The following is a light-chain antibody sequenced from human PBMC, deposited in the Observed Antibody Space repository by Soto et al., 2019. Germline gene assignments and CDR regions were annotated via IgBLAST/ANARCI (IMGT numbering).Light chain of an antibody. Sequence: QSVLTQAPSASGTPGQRVTISCSGSNSNIGSNTVSWYQQVPGTAPKVLIYNNDHRPSGVPDRLSGSKSGTSASLAIGGLQSEDEADYYCAAWDGSLNGWVFGGGTKLTVL. J-gene: IGLJ3*02. CDR2: NND. CDR1: NSNIGSNT. V-gene: IGLV1-44*01. CDR3: AAWDGSLNGWV.